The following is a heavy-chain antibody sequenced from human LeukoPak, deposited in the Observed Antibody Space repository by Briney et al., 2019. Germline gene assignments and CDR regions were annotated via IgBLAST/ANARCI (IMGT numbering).Heavy chain of an antibody. J-gene: IGHJ4*02. D-gene: IGHD3-3*01. CDR1: GGSFSGYY. CDR2: INHSGST. V-gene: IGHV4-34*01. Sequence: SETLSLTCAVYGGSFSGYYWRWLRQPPGKGVEWIGEINHSGSTNYNPSLKSRVTISVATTKNQFSLKLSSVTAADTAVYYCARADYDFWSGYFVYWGQGTLVTVSS. CDR3: ARADYDFWSGYFVY.